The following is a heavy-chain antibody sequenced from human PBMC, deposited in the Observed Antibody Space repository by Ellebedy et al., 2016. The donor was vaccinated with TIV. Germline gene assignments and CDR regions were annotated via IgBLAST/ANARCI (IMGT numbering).Heavy chain of an antibody. Sequence: MPSETLSLTCAVYGGSFSGYYWSWIRQPPGKGLEWIGEINHSGSTNYNPSLKSRVTISVDTSKNQFSLKLSSVTAADTAVYYCARGRSPYYGSGSCYWFDPWGQGTLVTVSS. V-gene: IGHV4-34*01. CDR2: INHSGST. CDR1: GGSFSGYY. D-gene: IGHD3-10*01. J-gene: IGHJ5*02. CDR3: ARGRSPYYGSGSCYWFDP.